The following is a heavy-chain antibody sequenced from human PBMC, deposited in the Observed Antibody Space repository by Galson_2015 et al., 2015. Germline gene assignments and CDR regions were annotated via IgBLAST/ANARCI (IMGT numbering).Heavy chain of an antibody. Sequence: SVKVSCKASGYTFTSYAMHWVRQAPGQRLEWMGWINAGNGNTKYSQKFQGRVTITRDTSASTAYMELSSLRSEDTAVYYCARTFLRLGELSLPDYWGQGTLVTVSS. CDR3: ARTFLRLGELSLPDY. V-gene: IGHV1-3*01. J-gene: IGHJ4*02. CDR2: INAGNGNT. D-gene: IGHD3-16*02. CDR1: GYTFTSYA.